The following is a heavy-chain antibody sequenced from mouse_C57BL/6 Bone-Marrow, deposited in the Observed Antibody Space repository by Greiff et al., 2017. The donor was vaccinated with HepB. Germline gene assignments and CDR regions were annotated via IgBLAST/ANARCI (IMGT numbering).Heavy chain of an antibody. CDR3: ARGPYYYGSSYCYFDV. CDR1: GYTFTSYW. CDR2: IYPSDSET. V-gene: IGHV1-61*01. D-gene: IGHD1-1*01. J-gene: IGHJ1*03. Sequence: VQLQQPGAELVRPGSSVKLSCKASGYTFTSYWMDWVKQRPGQGLEWIGNIYPSDSETHYNQKFKDKATLTVDKSSSTAYMQLSSLTSEDSAVYYCARGPYYYGSSYCYFDVWGTGTTVTVSS.